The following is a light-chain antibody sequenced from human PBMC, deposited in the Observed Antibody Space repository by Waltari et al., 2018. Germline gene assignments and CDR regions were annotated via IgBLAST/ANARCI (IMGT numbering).Light chain of an antibody. CDR3: LQDYNYPFT. Sequence: AIQMTQSPSSLSASVGDRVTITCRASQAIRNNLGWYQQKPGKAPKFLIYGASKLQSGVPSRFSGSGSGTDFTLTISSLQPEDFATYYCLQDYNYPFTFGGGTKVEXK. J-gene: IGKJ4*01. CDR1: QAIRNN. CDR2: GAS. V-gene: IGKV1-6*01.